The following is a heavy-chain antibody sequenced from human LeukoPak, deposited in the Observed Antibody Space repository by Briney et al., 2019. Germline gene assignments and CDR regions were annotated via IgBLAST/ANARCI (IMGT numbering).Heavy chain of an antibody. V-gene: IGHV3-33*08. CDR3: ARDNYGNDY. Sequence: SGGSLRLSCAASGFTFSSYGMHWVRQAPGKGLEWVAVIWYDGSNEYYADSVKGRFTISRDNSKNTVYLQMNSLRAEDTAVYYCARDNYGNDYWGQGTLVTVSS. CDR1: GFTFSSYG. J-gene: IGHJ4*02. CDR2: IWYDGSNE. D-gene: IGHD3-10*01.